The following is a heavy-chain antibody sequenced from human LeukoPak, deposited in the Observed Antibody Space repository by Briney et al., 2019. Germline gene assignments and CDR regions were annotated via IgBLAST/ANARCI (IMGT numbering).Heavy chain of an antibody. CDR2: ISYDGNNK. CDR1: GFSFSNYV. J-gene: IGHJ4*02. D-gene: IGHD7-27*01. V-gene: IGHV3-30*04. CDR3: ARGNWGSEDLLDY. Sequence: GGSLRLSCADSGFSFSNYVMHWVRPAPGKGLEWAALISYDGNNKYYADSVKGRFTISRDNSKHTLYLQMNSLISEDTAVYYCARGNWGSEDLLDYWGQGTLVTVSS.